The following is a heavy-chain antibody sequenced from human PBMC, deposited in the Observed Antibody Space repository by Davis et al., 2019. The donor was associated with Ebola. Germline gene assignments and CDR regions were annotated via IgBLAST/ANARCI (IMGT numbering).Heavy chain of an antibody. CDR2: ISSNGGST. J-gene: IGHJ3*02. V-gene: IGHV3-64D*08. CDR1: GFTFSSYA. CDR3: VKVYYCSSTSCYKAEAFDI. Sequence: GESLKISCSASGFTFSSYAMHWVRQAPGKGLEYVSAISSNGGSTYYADSVKGRFTISRDNSKNTLYLQMSSLRAEDTAVYYCVKVYYCSSTSCYKAEAFDIWGQGTMVTVSS. D-gene: IGHD2-2*02.